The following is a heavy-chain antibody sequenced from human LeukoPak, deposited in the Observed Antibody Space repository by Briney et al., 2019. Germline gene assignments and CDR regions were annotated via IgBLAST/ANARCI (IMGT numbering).Heavy chain of an antibody. V-gene: IGHV1-2*02. J-gene: IGHJ4*02. CDR3: ARETGRYCSSTSCLSY. Sequence: ASVKVSCKASGYTFTGYYMHWVRQAPGQGLEWMGWINPNSGDTNYAQKFQGRVTMTRDTSISTAYMELSRLRSDDTAVYYCARETGRYCSSTSCLSYWGQGTLVTVSS. CDR1: GYTFTGYY. CDR2: INPNSGDT. D-gene: IGHD2-2*01.